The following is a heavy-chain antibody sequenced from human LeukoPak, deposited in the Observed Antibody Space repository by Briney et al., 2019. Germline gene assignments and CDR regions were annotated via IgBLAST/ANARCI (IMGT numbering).Heavy chain of an antibody. V-gene: IGHV1-18*04. CDR3: ASGYCRSTSCHEPPLYGMDV. CDR2: ISTYSGNT. D-gene: IGHD2-2*01. J-gene: IGHJ6*02. CDR1: GYTFTNYG. Sequence: ASIKVSCKASGYTFTNYGFSWVRQAPGQGLEWMGWISTYSGNTNYAQQLQGRVTMTSDTSTSTVYMELRSLRSDDTAVYYCASGYCRSTSCHEPPLYGMDVWGQGTTVTVS.